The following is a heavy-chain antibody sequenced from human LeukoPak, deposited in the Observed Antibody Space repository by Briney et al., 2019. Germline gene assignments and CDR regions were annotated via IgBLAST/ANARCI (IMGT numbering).Heavy chain of an antibody. D-gene: IGHD2-2*01. CDR3: ARGASDCSSTSCYSWVSYYYYMDV. V-gene: IGHV4-38-2*02. CDR2: ISHSGSP. CDR1: GYSISGAYY. J-gene: IGHJ6*03. Sequence: SETLSLTSTVSGYSISGAYYWGWFRQPPGKGLEWIGGISHSGSPYYTPPLKSRVTISLDTSTNQFSLRLSSVTAADTAMYYCARGASDCSSTSCYSWVSYYYYMDVWGKGTTVTVSS.